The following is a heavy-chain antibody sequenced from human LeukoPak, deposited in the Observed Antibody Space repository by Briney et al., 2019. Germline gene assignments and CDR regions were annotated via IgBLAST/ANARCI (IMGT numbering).Heavy chain of an antibody. V-gene: IGHV4-59*12. D-gene: IGHD4-17*01. J-gene: IGHJ4*02. CDR1: GGSISSYY. CDR3: ARDDGDYAYYFDS. CDR2: IYYSGST. Sequence: SETLSLTCTVSGGSISSYYWSWIRQPPGKGLEWIGYIYYSGSTNYNPPLKSRVTISVDTSKNQFSLKLSSVTAADTAIYYCARDDGDYAYYFDSWGQGALVTVSS.